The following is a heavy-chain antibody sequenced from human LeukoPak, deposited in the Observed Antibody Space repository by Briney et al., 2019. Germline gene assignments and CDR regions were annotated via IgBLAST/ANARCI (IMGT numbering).Heavy chain of an antibody. V-gene: IGHV1-69*05. D-gene: IGHD4-17*01. CDR1: GGTFSSYA. J-gene: IGHJ4*02. Sequence: SVKVSCKASGGTFSSYAISWVRQAPGQGLEWMGGIIPIFGTANYAQKFQGRVTITTDESTSTVYKELSSLRSEDTAVYYCARVRLRTPLNYWGQGTLVTVSS. CDR2: IIPIFGTA. CDR3: ARVRLRTPLNY.